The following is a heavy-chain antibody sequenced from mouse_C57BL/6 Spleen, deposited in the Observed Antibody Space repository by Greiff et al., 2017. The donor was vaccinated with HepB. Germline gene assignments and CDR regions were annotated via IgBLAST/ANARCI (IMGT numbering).Heavy chain of an antibody. D-gene: IGHD1-1*01. CDR1: GYTFTSYW. V-gene: IGHV1-69*01. J-gene: IGHJ2*01. CDR2: IDPSDSYT. CDR3: ARGRITAGFDY. Sequence: QVQLQQPGAELVMPGASVKLSCKASGYTFTSYWMHWVKQRPGQGLEWIGEIDPSDSYTNYNQKFKGKSTLTVDKSSSTAYMQLSSLTSEDSAVYYCARGRITAGFDYWGQGTTLTVSS.